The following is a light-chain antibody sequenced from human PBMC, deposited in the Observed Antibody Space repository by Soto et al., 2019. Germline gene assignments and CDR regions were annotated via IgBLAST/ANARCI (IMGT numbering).Light chain of an antibody. CDR3: QVWDSSSDHL. CDR1: KIGSFS. V-gene: IGLV3-21*02. J-gene: IGLJ2*01. Sequence: SYELTQPPSVSVAPGQTARITCGRAKIGSFSVHWYQQRPGQAPVLVVYHDDDRPSGIPDRFSGSNSGNTATLTISGVEAGDEADYYCQVWDSSSDHLFGGGTKLTVL. CDR2: HDD.